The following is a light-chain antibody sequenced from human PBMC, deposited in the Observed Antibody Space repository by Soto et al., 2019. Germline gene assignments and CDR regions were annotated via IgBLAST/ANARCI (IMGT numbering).Light chain of an antibody. CDR2: GAS. Sequence: EIVMTQSPATLSVSPGERATLSCRASQSISSKLAWYQQKPGKAPRGLIYGASTRSPGIPARFSGSGSGTEFTLTISSLQSEDFAVYYCQQCNYWPRTFGQGTKVEMK. CDR3: QQCNYWPRT. V-gene: IGKV3-15*01. J-gene: IGKJ2*01. CDR1: QSISSK.